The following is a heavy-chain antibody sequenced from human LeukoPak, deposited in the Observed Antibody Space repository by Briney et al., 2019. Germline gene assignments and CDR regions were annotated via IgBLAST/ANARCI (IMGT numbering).Heavy chain of an antibody. J-gene: IGHJ5*02. D-gene: IGHD3-3*01. CDR1: GYTFTGYY. Sequence: GASVKVSCKASGYTFTGYYMHWVRQAPGQGLEWMGWINPNSGGTNYAQKFQGRVTMTRDTSISTAYMELSRLRSDDTAVYYCARGTTIFGVVNWFDPWGQGTLVTVSS. CDR2: INPNSGGT. V-gene: IGHV1-2*02. CDR3: ARGTTIFGVVNWFDP.